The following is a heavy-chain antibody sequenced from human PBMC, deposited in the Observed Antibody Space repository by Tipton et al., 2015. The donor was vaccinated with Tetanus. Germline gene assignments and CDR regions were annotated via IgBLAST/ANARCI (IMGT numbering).Heavy chain of an antibody. CDR2: IYNGDRT. CDR1: GFTFNTYA. V-gene: IGHV3-23*03. D-gene: IGHD1-26*01. CDR3: AREAGGFDY. Sequence: SLRLSCAASGFTFNTYAMSWVRQAPGKGLEWVSLIYNGDRTSHADSVKGRFTISRDKSKNTLYLQMNSLRAEDTAVYYCAREAGGFDYWGQGTLVTVSS. J-gene: IGHJ4*02.